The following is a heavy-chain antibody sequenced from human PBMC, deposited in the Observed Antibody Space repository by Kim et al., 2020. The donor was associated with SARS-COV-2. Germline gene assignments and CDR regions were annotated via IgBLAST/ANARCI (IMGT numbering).Heavy chain of an antibody. V-gene: IGHV3-74*01. J-gene: IGHJ4*02. CDR3: ARVRTVTTRATFDY. Sequence: EDSVKGRFTISRDNAKNTLYLQMNGLRAEDTAVYYCARVRTVTTRATFDYWGQGTLVTVSS. D-gene: IGHD4-17*01.